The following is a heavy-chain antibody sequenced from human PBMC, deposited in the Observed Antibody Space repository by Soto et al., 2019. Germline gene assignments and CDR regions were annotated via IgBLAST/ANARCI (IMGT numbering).Heavy chain of an antibody. V-gene: IGHV3-9*01. J-gene: IGHJ4*02. CDR3: AKDMTYGGPPKIDY. CDR1: GFTFDDYA. CDR2: ISWNSGSI. D-gene: IGHD4-17*01. Sequence: EVQLVESGGGLVQPGRSLRLSCAASGFTFDDYAMHWVRQAPGKGLEWVSGISWNSGSIGYADSVKGRFTISRDNAKNSLYLQMNSLRAEDTALYYCAKDMTYGGPPKIDYWGQGTLVTVSS.